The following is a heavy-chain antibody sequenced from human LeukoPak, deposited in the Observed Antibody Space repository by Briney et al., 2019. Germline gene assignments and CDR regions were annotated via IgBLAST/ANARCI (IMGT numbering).Heavy chain of an antibody. D-gene: IGHD2-8*02. CDR3: ARATWCNLPNF. Sequence: SDTLSLTCTLSGGSISSYYWSWIRQSPGKGLEWIGYIYDSGSTNYNPSLKSRATISVDTSKNQLSLNLSSVTAADTAVYYCARATWCNLPNFWGQGTLVTVSS. CDR2: IYDSGST. CDR1: GGSISSYY. J-gene: IGHJ4*02. V-gene: IGHV4-59*08.